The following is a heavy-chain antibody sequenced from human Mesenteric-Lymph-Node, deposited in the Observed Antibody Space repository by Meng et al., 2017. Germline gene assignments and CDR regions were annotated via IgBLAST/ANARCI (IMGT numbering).Heavy chain of an antibody. CDR3: GRDQGRQLINH. V-gene: IGHV4-4*02. CDR1: GDSISSDIW. J-gene: IGHJ4*02. Sequence: QVELQESGPGLVKPSGTLSLTCTVSGDSISSDIWWSWVRQPPGKGLEWIGEVYHRGDTNYNPSLKSRVVISVGRSKNQFSLNLSSVTAADTAVYYCGRDQGRQLINHWGQGTLVTVSS. CDR2: VYHRGDT. D-gene: IGHD1-1*01.